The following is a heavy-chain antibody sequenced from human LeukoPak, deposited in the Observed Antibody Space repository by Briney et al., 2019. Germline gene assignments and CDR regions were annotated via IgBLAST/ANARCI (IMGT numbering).Heavy chain of an antibody. D-gene: IGHD2-21*01. CDR2: INHSGST. J-gene: IGHJ4*02. CDR3: ARVHGGEIDY. Sequence: SSETLSLTCAVYGGSFSGYYWSWIRQPPGKGLEWVGEINHSGSTNYNPSLKSRVTISVDTSKNQFSLKLSSVTAADTAVYYCARVHGGEIDYWGQGTLVTVSS. V-gene: IGHV4-34*01. CDR1: GGSFSGYY.